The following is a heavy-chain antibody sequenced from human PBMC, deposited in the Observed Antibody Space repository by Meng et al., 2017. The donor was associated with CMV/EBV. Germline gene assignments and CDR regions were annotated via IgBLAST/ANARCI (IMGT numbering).Heavy chain of an antibody. CDR2: ISAYNGNT. Sequence: FTSYGISWVRQAPGQGLEWMGWISAYNGNTNYAQKLQGRVTMTTDTSTSTAYMELRSLRSDDTAVYYCARDTAKANWGLIGHDAFDIWGQGTMVTVSS. D-gene: IGHD7-27*01. CDR3: ARDTAKANWGLIGHDAFDI. V-gene: IGHV1-18*01. J-gene: IGHJ3*02. CDR1: FTSYG.